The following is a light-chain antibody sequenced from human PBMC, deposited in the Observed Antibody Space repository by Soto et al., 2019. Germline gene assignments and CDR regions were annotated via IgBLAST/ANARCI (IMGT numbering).Light chain of an antibody. CDR1: HSLLHSDGIAY. J-gene: IGKJ5*01. V-gene: IGKV2-30*02. Sequence: DIVMTQSPLSLPVTPGEPASISCSSSHSLLHSDGIAYFSWFQQRPGRSPRRLIYKVSNRDSGVPARFSGSGSGTDFALKISRVEAEDVGVYYCMQGTHWPITFGQGTRLEI. CDR2: KVS. CDR3: MQGTHWPIT.